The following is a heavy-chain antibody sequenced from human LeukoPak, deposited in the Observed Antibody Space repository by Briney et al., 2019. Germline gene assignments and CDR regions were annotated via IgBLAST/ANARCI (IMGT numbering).Heavy chain of an antibody. D-gene: IGHD4-17*01. Sequence: PGGSLRLSCAASGFTFSSYSMNWVRQAPGKGLEWVSSISSSSSYIYYADSVKGRFTISRDNAKNSLYLQMNSLRAEDTAVNYCARVGPPTTVTFYYYYGMDVWGQGTTVTVSS. V-gene: IGHV3-21*01. CDR2: ISSSSSYI. J-gene: IGHJ6*02. CDR3: ARVGPPTTVTFYYYYGMDV. CDR1: GFTFSSYS.